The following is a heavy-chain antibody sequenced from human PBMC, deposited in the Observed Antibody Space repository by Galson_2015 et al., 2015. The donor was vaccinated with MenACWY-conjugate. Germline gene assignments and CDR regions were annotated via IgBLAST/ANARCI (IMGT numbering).Heavy chain of an antibody. V-gene: IGHV3-74*01. J-gene: IGHJ4*02. D-gene: IGHD1-1*01. CDR1: GFTFNNSW. Sequence: SLRLGCAASGFTFNNSWMHWVRHAPGKGLEWISDVRADGSFSYYADSVKGRFTISTDNAKNMVYLQMDGLGDEDTAVYFCARDNNWSFDSWGQGTLVTVSS. CDR3: ARDNNWSFDS. CDR2: VRADGSFS.